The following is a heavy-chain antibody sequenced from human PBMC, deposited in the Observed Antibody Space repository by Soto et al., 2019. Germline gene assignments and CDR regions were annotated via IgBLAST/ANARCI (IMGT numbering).Heavy chain of an antibody. CDR2: IHHRGST. CDR3: ARVVTSLSGYYYSFDF. CDR1: GYSIGNGYS. V-gene: IGHV4-38-2*01. D-gene: IGHD3-22*01. Sequence: SETLSFTCVVSGYSIGNGYSWGWIRQPPGMGLEWIATIHHRGSTYYNPSLKSRLLISADTSHNQFSLKLDSVTAADTALYYCARVVTSLSGYYYSFDFWGPGTLVTVSS. J-gene: IGHJ4*02.